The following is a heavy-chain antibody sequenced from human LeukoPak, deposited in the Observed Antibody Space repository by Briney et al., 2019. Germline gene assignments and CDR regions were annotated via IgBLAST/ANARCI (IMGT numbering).Heavy chain of an antibody. CDR1: GFTFSSYG. J-gene: IGHJ3*02. V-gene: IGHV3-33*06. Sequence: PGGSLRLSCAASGFTFSSYGMHWVRQAPGKGLEWVAVIGYDGSNKYYADSVKGRFTISRDNSKNTLYLQMNSLRAEDTAVYYCAKDNSGGAFDIWGQGTMVTVSS. D-gene: IGHD4-23*01. CDR2: IGYDGSNK. CDR3: AKDNSGGAFDI.